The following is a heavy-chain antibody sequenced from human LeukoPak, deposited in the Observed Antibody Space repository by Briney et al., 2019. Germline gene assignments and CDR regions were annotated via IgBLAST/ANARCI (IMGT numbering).Heavy chain of an antibody. J-gene: IGHJ4*02. CDR2: ISYDGSNK. Sequence: GGSLRLSCAASGFTFSSYGMHWVRQAPGKGLEWVAVISYDGSNKYYADSVKGRFTISRDNSKNTLYLQMNSLRAEDTAVYYCAKADGRTYLVGATYSYWGQGTLVTVSS. V-gene: IGHV3-30*18. CDR1: GFTFSSYG. D-gene: IGHD1-26*01. CDR3: AKADGRTYLVGATYSY.